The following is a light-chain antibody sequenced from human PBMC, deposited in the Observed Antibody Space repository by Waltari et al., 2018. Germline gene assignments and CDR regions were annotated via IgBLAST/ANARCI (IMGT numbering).Light chain of an antibody. Sequence: IQMTQSPSTLSASVGDRVTIPCRASQSVSDWLPWYQQKPGKAPDLLIFDVSTLKSGVPSRFSGRGSGTEFTLTISSLQPDDFATYYCQHYSHSSPWTFGQGTKVEIK. CDR2: DVS. V-gene: IGKV1-5*01. CDR3: QHYSHSSPWT. J-gene: IGKJ1*01. CDR1: QSVSDW.